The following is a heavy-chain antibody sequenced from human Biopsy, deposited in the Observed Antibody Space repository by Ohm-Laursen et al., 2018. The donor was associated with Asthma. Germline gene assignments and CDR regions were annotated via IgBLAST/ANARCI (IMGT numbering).Heavy chain of an antibody. J-gene: IGHJ3*01. D-gene: IGHD3-9*01. CDR2: VNTGNGDT. CDR3: ARTYYDFLTGQVKDVFGV. V-gene: IGHV1-3*04. CDR1: GYNFISFA. Sequence: ATVKLSCKASGYNFISFAIHWARQAPGQRLEWMGWVNTGNGDTKYSQKFQGRVTITRDTSASTAYMELRSLRSEDTATYYCARTYYDFLTGQVKDVFGVWGQGTMVTVSS.